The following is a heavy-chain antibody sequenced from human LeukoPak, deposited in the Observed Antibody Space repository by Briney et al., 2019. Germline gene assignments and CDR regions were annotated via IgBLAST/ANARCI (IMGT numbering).Heavy chain of an antibody. Sequence: GGSLRLSCAASGFTFSSSPMSWVRQAPGKGPEWVSGLSSTGTSTYYADSVRGRFIISRDNSKNTVSLQMDSLRVEDTAVYYCARARVAGSYYFDYWGQGTLVAVSS. CDR1: GFTFSSSP. J-gene: IGHJ4*02. V-gene: IGHV3-23*01. CDR2: LSSTGTST. CDR3: ARARVAGSYYFDY. D-gene: IGHD6-19*01.